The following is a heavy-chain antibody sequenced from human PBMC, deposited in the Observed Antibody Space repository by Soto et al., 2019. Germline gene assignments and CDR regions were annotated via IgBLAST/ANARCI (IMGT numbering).Heavy chain of an antibody. V-gene: IGHV4-4*07. CDR1: GGSISGSY. Sequence: KASETLSLTCTVSGGSISGSYWSWVRQPAGKGLEWIGRIYSSGSSNYNPSLNSRLTMSLDTSKNQFSLKLRSVTAADTAIYYCARLFTVTTDYYFGMDVWGQGTTVTVS. J-gene: IGHJ6*02. CDR2: IYSSGSS. D-gene: IGHD4-17*01. CDR3: ARLFTVTTDYYFGMDV.